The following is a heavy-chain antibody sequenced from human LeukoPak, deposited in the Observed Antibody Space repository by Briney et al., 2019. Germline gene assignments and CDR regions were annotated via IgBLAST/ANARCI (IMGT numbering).Heavy chain of an antibody. CDR2: IYYGGST. CDR1: GASISSSSYY. J-gene: IGHJ6*02. Sequence: KPSETLSLTCTVSGASISSSSYYWGWIRQPPGEGLEWIGSIYYGGSTYYSPSLKSRVSISVDTSKNQFSLKVSSVTAADTAVYYCARDAGHQLSRRNYYAMDVWGQGTAVTVSS. D-gene: IGHD2-2*01. V-gene: IGHV4-39*07. CDR3: ARDAGHQLSRRNYYAMDV.